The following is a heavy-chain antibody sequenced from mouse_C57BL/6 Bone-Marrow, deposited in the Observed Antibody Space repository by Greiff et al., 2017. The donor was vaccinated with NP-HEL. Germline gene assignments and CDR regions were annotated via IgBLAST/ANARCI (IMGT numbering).Heavy chain of an antibody. CDR2: IDPSDSET. Sequence: QVQLKQPGAELVRPGSSVKLSCKASGYTFTSYWMHWVKQRPIQGLEWIGNIDPSDSETHYNQKFKDKATLTVDKSSSTAYMQLSSLTSEDSAVYYCARWLRRGAWFAYWGQGTLVTVSA. J-gene: IGHJ3*01. D-gene: IGHD2-2*01. CDR3: ARWLRRGAWFAY. CDR1: GYTFTSYW. V-gene: IGHV1-52*01.